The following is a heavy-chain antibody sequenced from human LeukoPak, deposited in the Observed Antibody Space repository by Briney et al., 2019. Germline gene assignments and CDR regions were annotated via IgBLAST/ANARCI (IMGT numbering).Heavy chain of an antibody. CDR2: IYYSGSS. D-gene: IGHD6-13*01. J-gene: IGHJ4*02. CDR1: GGSISRNSFY. V-gene: IGHV4-39*02. Sequence: SETLSLTCTVSGGSISRNSFYWGWIRQPPGRGLEWIASIYYSGSSYYYPSLKSRATISVDTSKDQFSLRLSSVTASDTAVYYCAKDSKIPQQPLDYWGQGTLVTVSS. CDR3: AKDSKIPQQPLDY.